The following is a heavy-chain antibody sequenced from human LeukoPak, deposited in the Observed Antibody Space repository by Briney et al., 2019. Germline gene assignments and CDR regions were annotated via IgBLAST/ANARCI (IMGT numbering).Heavy chain of an antibody. CDR2: FDPEDGET. CDR1: GYTLPQLS. Sequence: ASVKVSCKLSGYTLPQLSMHWVRQAPGQGLEWMGGFDPEDGETIYEQKFQGRVTMTEDTSTNTAYMELSSLRSEDTAVYYCATDAGGYTPVKLHFDYWGQGTLVTVSS. D-gene: IGHD5-12*01. V-gene: IGHV1-24*01. J-gene: IGHJ4*02. CDR3: ATDAGGYTPVKLHFDY.